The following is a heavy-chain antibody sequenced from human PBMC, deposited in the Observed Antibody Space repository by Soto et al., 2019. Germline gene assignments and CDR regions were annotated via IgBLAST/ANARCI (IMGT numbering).Heavy chain of an antibody. V-gene: IGHV3-30-3*01. CDR3: ARGGLGELVFVGLDY. Sequence: QVQLVESGGGVVQPGRSLRLSCAASGFILSTYTMHWVRQAPGKGLEWVTLISYDGSNKYYADSVKGRFTISRDNSRNTLYSQTNSLGAEDTAVYFCARGGLGELVFVGLDYWGRVTLVNVSS. D-gene: IGHD3-16*01. CDR1: GFILSTYT. CDR2: ISYDGSNK. J-gene: IGHJ4*02.